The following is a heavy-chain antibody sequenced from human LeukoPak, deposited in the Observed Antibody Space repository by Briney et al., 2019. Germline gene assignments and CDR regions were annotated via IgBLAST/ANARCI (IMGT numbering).Heavy chain of an antibody. Sequence: GGSLRLSCAASGFTVSGNYMSWVRQAPGKGLEWVSVIYSGGSTYYADSVKGRFTISRDNSKNTLYLQMNSLRAEDTAVYYCASCYSSSWYVLPMDVWGQGTTVTVSS. CDR3: ASCYSSSWYVLPMDV. CDR2: IYSGGST. D-gene: IGHD6-13*01. CDR1: GFTVSGNY. J-gene: IGHJ6*02. V-gene: IGHV3-53*01.